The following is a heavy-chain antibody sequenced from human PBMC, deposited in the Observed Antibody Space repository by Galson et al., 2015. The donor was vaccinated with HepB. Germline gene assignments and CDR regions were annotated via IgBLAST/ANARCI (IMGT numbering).Heavy chain of an antibody. CDR1: GFSLSTSGVG. J-gene: IGHJ4*02. V-gene: IGHV2-5*01. D-gene: IGHD2-2*01. CDR3: AHGHGDLRYCGSTSCLGAFDY. Sequence: PALVKPTQTLTLTCTFSGFSLSTSGVGVGWIRQPPGKALEWLALIYWNDDKRYSPSLKSRLTITKDTSKNQVVLTMTNMDPVDTATYYCAHGHGDLRYCGSTSCLGAFDYWGQGTLVTVSS. CDR2: IYWNDDK.